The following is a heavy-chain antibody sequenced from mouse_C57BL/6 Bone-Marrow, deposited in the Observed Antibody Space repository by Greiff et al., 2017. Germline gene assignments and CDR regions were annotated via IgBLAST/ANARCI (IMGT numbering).Heavy chain of an antibody. Sequence: EVKVVESGGGLVKPGGSLKLSCAASGFTFSSYTMSWVRQTPEKRLEWVATISGGGGNTYYPDSVKGRFTISRDNAKNTLYLQMSSLRSEDTALYYCARRLTGYFDYWGQGTTLTVSS. V-gene: IGHV5-9*01. CDR3: ARRLTGYFDY. CDR2: ISGGGGNT. J-gene: IGHJ2*01. CDR1: GFTFSSYT. D-gene: IGHD4-1*01.